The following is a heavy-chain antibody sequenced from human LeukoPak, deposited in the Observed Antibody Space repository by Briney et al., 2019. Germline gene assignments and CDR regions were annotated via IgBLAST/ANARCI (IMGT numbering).Heavy chain of an antibody. V-gene: IGHV1-24*01. Sequence: ASVKVSCKVSGYTLTELSMHWVRQAPGKGLEWMGGFDPEDGETIYAQKFQGRVTMTEDTSTDTAYMELSSLRSEDTAVCYCATDRKGTAMVRNWFDPWGQGTLVTVSS. J-gene: IGHJ5*02. CDR2: FDPEDGET. CDR3: ATDRKGTAMVRNWFDP. CDR1: GYTLTELS. D-gene: IGHD5-18*01.